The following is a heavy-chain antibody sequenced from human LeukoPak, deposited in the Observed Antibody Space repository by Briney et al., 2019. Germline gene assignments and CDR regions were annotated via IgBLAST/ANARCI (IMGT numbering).Heavy chain of an antibody. V-gene: IGHV1-18*04. D-gene: IGHD2-2*01. CDR1: GYTFTDYY. Sequence: ASVKVSCKASGYTFTDYYMHWVRQAPGQGLEWMGWISAYNGNTNYAQKLQGRVTMTTDTSTSTAYMELRSLRSDDTAVYYCARDTPVPSAMAPDYWGQGTLVTVSS. J-gene: IGHJ4*02. CDR2: ISAYNGNT. CDR3: ARDTPVPSAMAPDY.